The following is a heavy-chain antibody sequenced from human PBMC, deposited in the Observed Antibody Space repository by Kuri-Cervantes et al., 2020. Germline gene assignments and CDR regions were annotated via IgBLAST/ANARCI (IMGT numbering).Heavy chain of an antibody. Sequence: GGSLRLSCAASGLTFSSYAMSWVRQAPGKGLEWVSAISGSGGSTYYADSVKGRFIISRDNSKNTLYLQMNSLRAEDTAVYYCAKPLSIAAAGGWYFDLWGRGTLVTVSS. CDR2: ISGSGGST. J-gene: IGHJ2*01. V-gene: IGHV3-23*01. CDR3: AKPLSIAAAGGWYFDL. CDR1: GLTFSSYA. D-gene: IGHD6-13*01.